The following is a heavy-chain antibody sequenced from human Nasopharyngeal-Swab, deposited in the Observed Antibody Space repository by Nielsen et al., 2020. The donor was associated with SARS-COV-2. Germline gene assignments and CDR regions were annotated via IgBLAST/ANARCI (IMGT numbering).Heavy chain of an antibody. CDR2: TSSSSSYI. D-gene: IGHD6-19*01. CDR3: ARDLLWLVPHWYFDL. J-gene: IGHJ2*01. CDR1: GFTFSSYS. Sequence: GGSLRLSCAASGFTFSSYSMNWVRQAPGKGLEWVSSTSSSSSYIYYADSVKGRFTISRDNAKNSLYLQMNSLRAEDTAVYYCARDLLWLVPHWYFDLWGRGTLVTVSS. V-gene: IGHV3-21*01.